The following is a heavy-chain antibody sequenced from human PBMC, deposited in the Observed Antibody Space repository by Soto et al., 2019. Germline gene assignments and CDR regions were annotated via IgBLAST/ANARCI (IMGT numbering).Heavy chain of an antibody. CDR3: ARGFPSCFDP. V-gene: IGHV1-3*01. CDR2: INAGNGNT. D-gene: IGHD3-3*01. Sequence: ASVKVSCKASGYTFTSYAIDWVRQAPGQRLEWMGWINAGNGNTKYSQKFQGRVTITRDTSASTAYMELSSLRSEDTPVYYCARGFPSCFDPWGQGTLVTVSP. J-gene: IGHJ5*02. CDR1: GYTFTSYA.